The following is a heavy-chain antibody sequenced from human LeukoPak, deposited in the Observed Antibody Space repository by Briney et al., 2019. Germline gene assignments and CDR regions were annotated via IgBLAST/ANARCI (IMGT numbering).Heavy chain of an antibody. CDR3: ARGSGSYDRYYYYMDV. CDR2: IIPIFGTA. CDR1: GGTFSSYA. J-gene: IGHJ6*03. D-gene: IGHD1-26*01. Sequence: ASVKVSCKASGGTFSSYAISWVRQAPGQGLEWMGGIIPIFGTANYAQKFQGRVTITADKSTSTAYMELSSLRSEDTAVYYCARGSGSYDRYYYYMDVWGKGTTVTVSS. V-gene: IGHV1-69*06.